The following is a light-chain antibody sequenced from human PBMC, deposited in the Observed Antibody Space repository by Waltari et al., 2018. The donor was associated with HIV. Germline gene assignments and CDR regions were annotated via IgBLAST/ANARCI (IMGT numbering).Light chain of an antibody. CDR3: QQRSNWPPGGT. CDR2: DAS. V-gene: IGKV3-11*01. J-gene: IGKJ3*01. Sequence: EIVLTQSPATLSLSPGERATLSCRASQSVSSYLAWYQQKPGQAPRLLIYDASNRATGIPGSFSGSGSVKDFTLAISSLEPEEFAVYYCQQRSNWPPGGTFGPGTKGDIK. CDR1: QSVSSY.